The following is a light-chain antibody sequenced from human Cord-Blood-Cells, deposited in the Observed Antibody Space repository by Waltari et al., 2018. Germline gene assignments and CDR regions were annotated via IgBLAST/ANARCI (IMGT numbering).Light chain of an antibody. J-gene: IGKJ4*01. CDR3: QLYNS. CDR2: DAS. Sequence: DIQMTQSPSTLSASVGDRVTITCRASQSISSWLAWYQQKPGKAPKLLIYDASSLESGVRARFSGSESGTAFTRTLPRLNAADFAKYYCQLYNSFGGGTKVEIK. V-gene: IGKV1-5*01. CDR1: QSISSW.